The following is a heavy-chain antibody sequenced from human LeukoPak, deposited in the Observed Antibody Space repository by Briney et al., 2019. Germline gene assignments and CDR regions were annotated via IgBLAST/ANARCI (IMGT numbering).Heavy chain of an antibody. CDR2: IYYSGST. D-gene: IGHD3-3*01. V-gene: IGHV4-59*01. J-gene: IGHJ5*02. CDR1: GGSISSYY. Sequence: PSETLSLTCTVSGGSISSYYWSWIRQPPGKGLEWIGYIYYSGSTNYNPSLKSRVTISVDTSKNQFSLKLSSVTAADTAVYYCARGSYYDFWSGYYNGMSEYNWFDPWGQGTLVTVSS. CDR3: ARGSYYDFWSGYYNGMSEYNWFDP.